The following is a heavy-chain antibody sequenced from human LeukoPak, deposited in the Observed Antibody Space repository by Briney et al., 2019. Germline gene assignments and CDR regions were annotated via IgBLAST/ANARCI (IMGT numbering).Heavy chain of an antibody. V-gene: IGHV4-4*07. Sequence: SETLSLTCTVSGGSISSYYWSWIRQPAGKGLEWIGRIYTSGSTNYNPSLKSRVTISVDTSKNQFSLKLSSVTAADTAVYYCARTYDSSGFGIDWGQGTLVTVSS. D-gene: IGHD3-22*01. J-gene: IGHJ4*02. CDR3: ARTYDSSGFGID. CDR1: GGSISSYY. CDR2: IYTSGST.